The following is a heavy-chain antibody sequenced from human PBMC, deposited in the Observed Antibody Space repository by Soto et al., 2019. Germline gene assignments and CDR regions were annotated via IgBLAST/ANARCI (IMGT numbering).Heavy chain of an antibody. CDR1: GFTFSSYG. CDR3: ARGPGYCSGGGCYYFDY. V-gene: IGHV3-33*01. D-gene: IGHD2-15*01. J-gene: IGHJ4*02. CDR2: IWYDGSNK. Sequence: PGGSLRLSCAASGFTFSSYGMHWVRQAPGKGLEWVAVIWYDGSNKYYADSVKGRFTISRDNSKNTLYLQMNSLRAEDTAVYYCARGPGYCSGGGCYYFDYWGQGTLVTVSS.